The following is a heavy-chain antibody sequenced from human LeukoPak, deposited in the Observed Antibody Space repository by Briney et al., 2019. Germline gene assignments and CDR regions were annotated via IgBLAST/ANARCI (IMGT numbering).Heavy chain of an antibody. CDR1: GFTFSSHS. J-gene: IGHJ4*02. Sequence: GGSLRLSCAASGFTFSSHSMIWVRQAPGKGLEWVSYISSSSTTIYCADSVKGRFAISRDNAKNSLYLQMNSLRAEDTAVYYCARGNSGGDYWGQGTLVTVSS. CDR3: ARGNSGGDY. CDR2: ISSSSTTI. V-gene: IGHV3-48*01. D-gene: IGHD6-19*01.